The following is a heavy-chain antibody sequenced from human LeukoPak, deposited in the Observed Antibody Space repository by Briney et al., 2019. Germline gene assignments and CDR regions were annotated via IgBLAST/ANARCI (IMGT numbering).Heavy chain of an antibody. D-gene: IGHD3-10*01. J-gene: IGHJ4*02. V-gene: IGHV3-21*01. Sequence: PGGSLRLSCAASGFTFSSYSMNWVRQAPGKGLEWVSSISSSSSYIYYADSVKGRFTISRDNAKNSLYLQMNSLRAEDTAVYYCARAPIGDTMVRGVISVYFDYWGQGTLVTVSP. CDR2: ISSSSSYI. CDR3: ARAPIGDTMVRGVISVYFDY. CDR1: GFTFSSYS.